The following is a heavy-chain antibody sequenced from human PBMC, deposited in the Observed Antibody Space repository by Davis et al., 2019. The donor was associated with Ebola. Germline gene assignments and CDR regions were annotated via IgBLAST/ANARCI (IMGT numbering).Heavy chain of an antibody. D-gene: IGHD3-3*01. Sequence: GSLRLSCAASGFTFSSYSMNWIRQPPGKGLEWIGYIYYSGSTNYNPSLKSRVTISVDTSKNQFSLKLSSVTAADTAVYYCARAIQARYYDFWSGPDAFDIWGQGTMVTVSS. CDR1: GFTFSSYS. J-gene: IGHJ3*02. V-gene: IGHV4-59*01. CDR2: IYYSGST. CDR3: ARAIQARYYDFWSGPDAFDI.